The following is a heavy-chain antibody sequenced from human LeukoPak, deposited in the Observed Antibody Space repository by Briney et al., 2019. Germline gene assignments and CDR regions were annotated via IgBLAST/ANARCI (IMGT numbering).Heavy chain of an antibody. J-gene: IGHJ5*02. CDR1: GVSINSFY. CDR2: IWPRRNT. CDR3: AREEENWFDP. Sequence: SDTLSLTCSVSGVSINSFYWAWVRHPPGKGPEWVGNIWPRRNTKYNPSLGSRLSIPADTSKNLVYLTLTSVTAADTAVYYCAREEENWFDPWGQGTLVTVS. V-gene: IGHV4-4*08.